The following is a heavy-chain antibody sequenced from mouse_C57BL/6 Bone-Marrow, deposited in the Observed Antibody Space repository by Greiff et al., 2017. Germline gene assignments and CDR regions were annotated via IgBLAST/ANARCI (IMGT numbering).Heavy chain of an antibody. V-gene: IGHV3-6*01. Sequence: EVQLQESGPGLVKPSQSLSLTCSVTGYSITSGYYWNWIRQFPGNKLEWMGYISYDGSNNYNPSLKNRISITRDTSKNQFFLKLNSVTTEDTATYYCARDRLMVTTRYYAMDYWGQGTSVTVSS. D-gene: IGHD2-2*01. J-gene: IGHJ4*01. CDR2: ISYDGSN. CDR1: GYSITSGYY. CDR3: ARDRLMVTTRYYAMDY.